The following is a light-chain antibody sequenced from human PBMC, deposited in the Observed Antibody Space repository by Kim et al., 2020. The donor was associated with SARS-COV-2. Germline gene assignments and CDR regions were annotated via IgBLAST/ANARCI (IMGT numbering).Light chain of an antibody. CDR3: QTWDSITVV. V-gene: IGLV3-1*01. Sequence: SYELTQPPSVSVSPGQTASITCSGDKLGEKYACWYQQKPGQSPVLVIYQDTKRPSGIPERFSGSNSGNTDTLTISGTQAMDEADYYCQTWDSITVVFGGGTKLTVL. CDR1: KLGEKY. J-gene: IGLJ2*01. CDR2: QDT.